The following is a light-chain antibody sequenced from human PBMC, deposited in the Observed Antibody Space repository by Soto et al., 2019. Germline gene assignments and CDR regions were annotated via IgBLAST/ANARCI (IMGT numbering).Light chain of an antibody. J-gene: IGKJ2*01. CDR1: QSVLYSSNNENY. CDR2: WAS. CDR3: QQYYSTPYT. Sequence: DIVMTQSPDSLAVSLGERATINCKSSQSVLYSSNNENYLPWYQQKPGQPPKLLIYWASTRESGVPDRFSGSGSGTDFTLTISSLQAEDVAVYHCQQYYSTPYTFGQGTKLEIK. V-gene: IGKV4-1*01.